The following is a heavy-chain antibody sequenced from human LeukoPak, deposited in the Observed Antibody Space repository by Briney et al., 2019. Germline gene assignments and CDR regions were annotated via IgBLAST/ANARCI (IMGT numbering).Heavy chain of an antibody. V-gene: IGHV1-18*01. J-gene: IGHJ4*02. CDR2: ISANNGNP. CDR1: GFAFDHYG. Sequence: GASVKVSCKASGFAFDHYGISWVRQAPGQGLESMGWISANNGNPHYPKKFQGRVTMTTDTSTSTAYMEVRGLRADDTAVYYCQRITIFGVVIDFDYWGQGTLVAVSS. D-gene: IGHD3-3*01. CDR3: QRITIFGVVIDFDY.